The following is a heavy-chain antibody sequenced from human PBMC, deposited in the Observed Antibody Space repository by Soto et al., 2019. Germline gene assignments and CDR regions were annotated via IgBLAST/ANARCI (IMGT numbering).Heavy chain of an antibody. CDR3: AKDRQPVAVRNWFDP. Sequence: QVQLVESGGGVVQPGRSLRLSCAASGFTFSSYGMHWVRQAPGKGLEWVAVISYDGSNKYYADSVKGRFTISRDNSKNTLYLQMNSRRAEDTAVYYCAKDRQPVAVRNWFDPWGQGTLVTVSS. CDR1: GFTFSSYG. J-gene: IGHJ5*02. V-gene: IGHV3-30*18. CDR2: ISYDGSNK. D-gene: IGHD6-19*01.